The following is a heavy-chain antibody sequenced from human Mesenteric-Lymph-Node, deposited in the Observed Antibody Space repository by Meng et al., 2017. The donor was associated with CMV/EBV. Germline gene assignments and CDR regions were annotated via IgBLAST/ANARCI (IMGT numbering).Heavy chain of an antibody. V-gene: IGHV3-7*03. CDR1: GFPFSDYW. CDR2: IRQDGSDF. J-gene: IGHJ4*02. D-gene: IGHD4-11*01. Sequence: GGSLRLSCAASGFPFSDYWMAWVRQAPGKGLEWVARIRQDGSDFYYVDSVKGRFTISRDNAKNSLFLQMNSLRAEDTALYYCAKDWDSNYLGYFDYWGQGALVTVSS. CDR3: AKDWDSNYLGYFDY.